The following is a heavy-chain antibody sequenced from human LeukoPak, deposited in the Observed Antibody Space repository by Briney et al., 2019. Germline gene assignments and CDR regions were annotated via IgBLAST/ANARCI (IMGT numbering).Heavy chain of an antibody. CDR3: AKPIVGPKRTHFDS. Sequence: PGGSLRLSCAASGFTFSSYAMSWVRQAPGRGLEWVSAISDSGGSTYCAGSVKGRFTISRDNSKSTLYLQMNSLRAEDTAVYYCAKPIVGPKRTHFDSWGQGTLVTVSS. CDR2: ISDSGGST. D-gene: IGHD1-26*01. J-gene: IGHJ4*02. CDR1: GFTFSSYA. V-gene: IGHV3-23*01.